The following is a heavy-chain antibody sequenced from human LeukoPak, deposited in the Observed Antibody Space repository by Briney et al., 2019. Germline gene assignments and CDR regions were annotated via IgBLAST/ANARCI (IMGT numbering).Heavy chain of an antibody. V-gene: IGHV1-8*03. D-gene: IGHD3-3*01. CDR1: RYTLTSYD. CDR2: MNPNSGNT. J-gene: IGHJ4*02. CDR3: ARGFGYYDFWSGYYDY. Sequence: ASVKVSSKASRYTLTSYDINWVRQATGQGLEWMGWMNPNSGNTGYAQKFQGRVTITRNTSISTAYMELSSLRSEDTAVYYCARGFGYYDFWSGYYDYWGQGTLVTVSS.